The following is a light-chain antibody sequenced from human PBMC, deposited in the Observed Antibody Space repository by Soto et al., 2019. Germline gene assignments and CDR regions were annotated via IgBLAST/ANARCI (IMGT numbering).Light chain of an antibody. CDR1: QSITSY. Sequence: DIQMTQSPSSLSASVGDRVIITCRASQSITSYLNWYQHKPGKAPNLLIYATSTLQSGVPSRFSGSGSGTEFTLTISSLQPEDFAVYYCKKRTTPTTFGGGTKVEI. V-gene: IGKV1-39*01. CDR2: ATS. CDR3: KKRTTPTT. J-gene: IGKJ4*01.